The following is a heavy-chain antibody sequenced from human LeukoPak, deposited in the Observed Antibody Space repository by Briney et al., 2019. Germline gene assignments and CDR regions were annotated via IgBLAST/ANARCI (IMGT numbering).Heavy chain of an antibody. D-gene: IGHD2-2*01. CDR1: GYTFTGNY. CDR3: ARGVGYCSSTSCYSLRAFDY. J-gene: IGHJ4*02. Sequence: ASVKVSCKXSGYTFTGNYMHWVRQAPGQGLEWMGWTNPNSGGTNYAQKFQGRVTMTRDTSISTAYMELSRLRSDDTAVYYCARGVGYCSSTSCYSLRAFDYWGQGTLVTVSS. V-gene: IGHV1-2*02. CDR2: TNPNSGGT.